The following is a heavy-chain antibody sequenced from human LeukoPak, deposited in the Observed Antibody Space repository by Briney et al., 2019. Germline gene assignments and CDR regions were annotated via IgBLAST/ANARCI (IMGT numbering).Heavy chain of an antibody. D-gene: IGHD6-19*01. CDR2: INRSGST. J-gene: IGHJ4*02. CDR3: ARGYFWVIAVAGYYFDY. V-gene: IGHV4-59*01. Sequence: PSETLSLTCTVSGDSLSSYYWSWIRQPPGKGLEWIGDINRSGSTNHNPSLRSRVTISVDTSKNQFSLKLSSVTAADTAVYYCARGYFWVIAVAGYYFDYWGQGTLVTVSS. CDR1: GDSLSSYY.